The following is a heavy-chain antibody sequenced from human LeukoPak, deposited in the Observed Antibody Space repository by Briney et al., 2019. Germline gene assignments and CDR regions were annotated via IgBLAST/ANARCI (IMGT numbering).Heavy chain of an antibody. CDR3: AKESVQAAPLYGVDG. D-gene: IGHD2-2*01. CDR1: GFTFGSYA. CDR2: ISGSGGST. Sequence: PGGSLRPSCAAYGFTFGSYAMSWDRQPQGKGLEWVSNISGSGGSTYYADSLKGRFTISRDNSKNTLYLQMNSPRVEDTALYYCAKESVQAAPLYGVDGWGQGTQVTVSS. V-gene: IGHV3-23*01. J-gene: IGHJ4*02.